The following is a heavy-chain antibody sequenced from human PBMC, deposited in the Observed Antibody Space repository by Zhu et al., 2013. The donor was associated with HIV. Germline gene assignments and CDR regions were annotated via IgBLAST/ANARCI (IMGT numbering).Heavy chain of an antibody. J-gene: IGHJ6*03. CDR2: VDPSNGNA. V-gene: IGHV1-8*03. D-gene: IGHD3-10*01. CDR1: GYTFTNDG. Sequence: CKASGYTFTNDGINWVRQATGHGLEWMGWVDPSNGNAGYAQKFQGRVTITRNISTSTVYMELSSLRSDDTAVYYCARVRGEGDGAYYYHYMDVWGKGTTVTVSS. CDR3: ARVRGEGDGAYYYHYMDV.